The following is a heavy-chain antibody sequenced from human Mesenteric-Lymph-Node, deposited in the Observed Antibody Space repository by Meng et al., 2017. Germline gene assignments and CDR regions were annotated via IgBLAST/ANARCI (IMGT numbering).Heavy chain of an antibody. CDR1: GFTFSSYY. Sequence: GESLKISCAASGFTFSSYYMHWVRQAPGKGLEWVANIKQDGSAKYYVDSVQGRFTISRDNAKNSLFLQMNSLKAEDTAVYYCARDLNWLLYAYWGQGTLVTVSS. J-gene: IGHJ4*02. D-gene: IGHD2/OR15-2a*01. CDR2: IKQDGSAK. CDR3: ARDLNWLLYAY. V-gene: IGHV3-7*01.